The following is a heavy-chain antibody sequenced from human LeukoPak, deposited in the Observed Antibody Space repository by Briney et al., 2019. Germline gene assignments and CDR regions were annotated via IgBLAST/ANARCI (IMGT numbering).Heavy chain of an antibody. D-gene: IGHD4-17*01. CDR1: GYSFTNFG. Sequence: ASVKVSCKASGYSFTNFGVSWVRQAPGQGLEWVAWINTYSAYTNSAQNLQGRLTISTDTATSTAYMELRSLRSDDTAVYYCAVLMHDYSGYSPDYWGQGTLVTVSS. CDR3: AVLMHDYSGYSPDY. V-gene: IGHV1-18*01. J-gene: IGHJ4*02. CDR2: INTYSAYT.